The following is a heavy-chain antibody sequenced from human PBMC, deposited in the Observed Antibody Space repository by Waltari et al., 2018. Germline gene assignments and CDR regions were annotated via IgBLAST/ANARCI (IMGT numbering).Heavy chain of an antibody. D-gene: IGHD1-26*01. J-gene: IGHJ4*02. V-gene: IGHV4-38-2*01. CDR3: ARGGSGSYERGFGY. Sequence: QVQLQESGPGLVKPSETLSLTCAVSGYSISSGYYWGWIRQPPGKGLEWIGSIYHSGSNYYNPSLKSRVTISVDTSKNQFSLKPSSVTAADTAVYYCARGGSGSYERGFGYWGQGTLVTVSS. CDR2: IYHSGSN. CDR1: GYSISSGYY.